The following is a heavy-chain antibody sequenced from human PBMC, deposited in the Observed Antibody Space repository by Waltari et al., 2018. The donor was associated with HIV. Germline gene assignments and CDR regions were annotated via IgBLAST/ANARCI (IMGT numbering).Heavy chain of an antibody. CDR2: IKQDGSEK. CDR3: ARDRIAVADPFDY. D-gene: IGHD6-19*01. Sequence: EVQLVESGGGLVQPGGSLRLSCAASGFTFSNYWMSWVRQAPGKGLEWVANIKQDGSEKYYVDSVKGRFTISRDNAKNSLYLQMNSLRAEDTAVYYCARDRIAVADPFDYWGQGTLVTVSS. CDR1: GFTFSNYW. J-gene: IGHJ4*02. V-gene: IGHV3-7*04.